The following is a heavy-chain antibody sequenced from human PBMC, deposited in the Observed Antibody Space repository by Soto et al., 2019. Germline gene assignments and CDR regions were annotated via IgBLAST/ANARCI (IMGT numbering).Heavy chain of an antibody. CDR2: IYYSGST. J-gene: IGHJ5*02. V-gene: IGHV4-31*03. CDR3: ARVPKNYYGSGSSQPYNWFDP. Sequence: QVQLQESGPGLVKPSRTLSLTCPVSVGSISSGGYYWGWIRQHPGKGREWIGSIYYSGSTYYNPSLKSRVTISVDTSKNQFSLKLSSVTAADTAVYYCARVPKNYYGSGSSQPYNWFDPWGQGTLVTVSS. CDR1: VGSISSGGYY. D-gene: IGHD3-10*01.